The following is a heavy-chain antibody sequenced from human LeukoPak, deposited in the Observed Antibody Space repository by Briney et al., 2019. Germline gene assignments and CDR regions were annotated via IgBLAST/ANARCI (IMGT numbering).Heavy chain of an antibody. CDR3: ARSGGIAVAGTNWFDP. CDR2: IYYSGST. D-gene: IGHD6-19*01. Sequence: SETLSLTCTVSGVSISSYYWSWIRQPPGKGLEWIGYIYYSGSTNYNPSLKSRVTISVDTSKNQFSLKLSSVTAADTAVYYCARSGGIAVAGTNWFDPWGQGTLVTVSS. J-gene: IGHJ5*02. V-gene: IGHV4-59*01. CDR1: GVSISSYY.